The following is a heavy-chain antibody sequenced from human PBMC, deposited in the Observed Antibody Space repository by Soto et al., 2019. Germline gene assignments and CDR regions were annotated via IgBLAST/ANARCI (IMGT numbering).Heavy chain of an antibody. J-gene: IGHJ4*02. CDR1: GGSISSGDYY. V-gene: IGHV4-30-4*01. CDR2: IYYSGST. CDR3: ASVYVWNCISTSCPFDS. Sequence: QVQLQESGPGLVKPSQTLSLTCTVSGGSISSGDYYWSWIRQPPGKGLEWIGYIYYSGSTFYNPSLKGRXTXSRXTSKNQFALKLSSVTAADTAVYYCASVYVWNCISTSCPFDSWGQGTLVTVSS. D-gene: IGHD2-2*01.